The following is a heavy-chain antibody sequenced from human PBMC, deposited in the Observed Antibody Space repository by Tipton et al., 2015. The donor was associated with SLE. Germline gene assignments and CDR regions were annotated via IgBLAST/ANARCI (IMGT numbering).Heavy chain of an antibody. V-gene: IGHV1-8*02. CDR2: MNPNSGNT. CDR3: ARGYMTMVVTPYNWFDP. J-gene: IGHJ5*02. Sequence: QLVQSGAEVKKPGASVKVSCKASGYTFTSYDINWVRQATGQGLEWMGWMNPNSGNTGYAQKFQGRVTMTRNTSISTAYMELSSLRSEDTAVYYCARGYMTMVVTPYNWFDPWGQGTLVTVSS. CDR1: GYTFTSYD. D-gene: IGHD4-23*01.